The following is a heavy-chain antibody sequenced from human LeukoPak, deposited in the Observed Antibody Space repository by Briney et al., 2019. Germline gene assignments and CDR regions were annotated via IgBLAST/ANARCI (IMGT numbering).Heavy chain of an antibody. D-gene: IGHD4-11*01. V-gene: IGHV1-69*04. J-gene: IGHJ5*02. CDR2: IIPILGIA. Sequence: SVKVSCKASGGTFSSYAISWVRQAPGQGLEWMGRIIPILGIANYAQKFQGRVTITADKSTSTAYMELSSLRSEDTAVYYCAAPGYSNGNWFDPWGQGTLVTVSS. CDR3: AAPGYSNGNWFDP. CDR1: GGTFSSYA.